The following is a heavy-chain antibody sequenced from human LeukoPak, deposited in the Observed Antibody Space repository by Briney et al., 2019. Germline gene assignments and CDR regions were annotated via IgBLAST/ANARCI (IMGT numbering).Heavy chain of an antibody. Sequence: SETLSLTCAVYGGSFSGYYWSWIRQPPGKGLEWIGEINHSGSTNYNPSLKSRVTISVDTSKNQFSLKLSSVTAADTAVYYCARETQQGSRKLKRVAGKIYYYYYYMDVWGKGTTVTVSS. V-gene: IGHV4-34*01. CDR3: ARETQQGSRKLKRVAGKIYYYYYYMDV. CDR2: INHSGST. D-gene: IGHD6-19*01. CDR1: GGSFSGYY. J-gene: IGHJ6*03.